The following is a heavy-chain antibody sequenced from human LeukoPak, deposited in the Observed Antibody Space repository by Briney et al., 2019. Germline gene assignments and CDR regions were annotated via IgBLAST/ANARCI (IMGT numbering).Heavy chain of an antibody. CDR2: ISAYNGNT. D-gene: IGHD6-19*01. Sequence: ASVKVSCKASGYTFTSYGISWVRQAPGQGLEWMGWISAYNGNTNYAQKLQGRVTMTTDTSTSTAYMELRSLRPDAPAVYYCARESSSDWHEPSYGMCVWGQGATVTVAS. J-gene: IGHJ6*02. CDR3: ARESSSDWHEPSYGMCV. V-gene: IGHV1-18*01. CDR1: GYTFTSYG.